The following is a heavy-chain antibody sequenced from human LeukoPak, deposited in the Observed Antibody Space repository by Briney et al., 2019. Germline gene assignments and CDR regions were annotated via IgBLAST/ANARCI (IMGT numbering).Heavy chain of an antibody. V-gene: IGHV4-34*01. CDR3: AVVPAADDDY. D-gene: IGHD2-2*01. CDR1: GGSFSGYY. J-gene: IGHJ4*02. CDR2: INHSGST. Sequence: SETLSLTCAVYGGSFSGYYWSWIRQPPGKGLEWIGEINHSGSTNYNPSLKSRVTISVGTSKNQFSLKLSSVTAADTAVYYCAVVPAADDDYWGQGTLVTVSS.